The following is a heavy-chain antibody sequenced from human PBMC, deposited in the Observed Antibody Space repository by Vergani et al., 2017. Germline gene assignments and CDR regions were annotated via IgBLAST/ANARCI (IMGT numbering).Heavy chain of an antibody. D-gene: IGHD2-15*01. CDR2: MDYSGIT. CDR3: ASKRGACRAAYCHSYDF. V-gene: IGHV4-39*01. Sequence: QVQLQESGPGLVKPSETLSLTCTVSGDSVIRTDSHWGWIRQPPGKGLEWIGSMDYSGITSYNPSLESRISISFETPKTQFSLRLTSVTAADTAVYYCASKRGACRAAYCHSYDFWGPGTLVGVSS. J-gene: IGHJ4*02. CDR1: GDSVIRTDSH.